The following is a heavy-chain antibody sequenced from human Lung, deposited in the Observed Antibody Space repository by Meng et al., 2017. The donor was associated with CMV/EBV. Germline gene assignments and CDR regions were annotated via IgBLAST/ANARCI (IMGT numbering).Heavy chain of an antibody. Sequence: PCAASGFTFSSYWMSWVRQAPVKGLEWVASIKQDGSEKYYVVSVKGRFTISRDNAKNSLYLQMNSLRAEDTAVYYCARDLRSPDYWGQGTRVTCAS. J-gene: IGHJ4*02. CDR3: ARDLRSPDY. CDR2: IKQDGSEK. CDR1: GFTFSSYW. V-gene: IGHV3-7*01. D-gene: IGHD4-17*01.